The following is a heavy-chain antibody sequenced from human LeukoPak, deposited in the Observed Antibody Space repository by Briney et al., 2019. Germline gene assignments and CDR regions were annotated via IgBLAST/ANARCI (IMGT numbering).Heavy chain of an antibody. V-gene: IGHV3-30*02. J-gene: IGHJ4*02. Sequence: GGSLRLSCAASGFTFSDYYMSWIRQAPGRGLQWVAFIPFDGSHKYYADSVEGRFTPSRDTSKNTLYLQMNSLTVEDTAVYFCSKDFGPWGVGATPHYWGQGTLVSVSS. CDR2: IPFDGSHK. D-gene: IGHD1-26*01. CDR1: GFTFSDYY. CDR3: SKDFGPWGVGATPHY.